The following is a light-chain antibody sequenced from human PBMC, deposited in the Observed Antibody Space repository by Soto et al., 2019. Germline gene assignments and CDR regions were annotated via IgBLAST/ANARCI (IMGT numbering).Light chain of an antibody. CDR1: QSITTY. CDR2: AAP. J-gene: IGKJ4*01. CDR3: QQIYSAPLT. V-gene: IGKV1-39*01. Sequence: DIQMTQSPSSLSASVGDRVTITCRASQSITTYLNWYRQKPGKAPKLLIYAAPSLQSGVPSRFSGSGSETEFTLSISSLQPEDFATYFCQQIYSAPLTFGGGTKVEIK.